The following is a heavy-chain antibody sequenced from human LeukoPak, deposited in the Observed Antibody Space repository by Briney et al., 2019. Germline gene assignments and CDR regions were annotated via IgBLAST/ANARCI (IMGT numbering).Heavy chain of an antibody. J-gene: IGHJ4*02. V-gene: IGHV3-20*04. CDR1: GFTFDDYG. CDR3: ARASHYSDSSDYPDY. CDR2: INWSGGST. D-gene: IGHD3-22*01. Sequence: GGSLRLSCAASGFTFDDYGMSWVRQAPGKGLEWVSGINWSGGSTGYADPVKGRFTISRDNAKNSLYLQMNSLRAEDTALYYCARASHYSDSSDYPDYWGQGTLVTVSS.